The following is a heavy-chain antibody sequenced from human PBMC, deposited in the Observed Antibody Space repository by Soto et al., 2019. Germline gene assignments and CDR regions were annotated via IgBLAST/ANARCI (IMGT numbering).Heavy chain of an antibody. V-gene: IGHV4-34*01. Sequence: ETLSLTCAIYGGSFSCYYWSWIRQPPGKGLEWIEEINHSGSTNYNPSLKSRVTISVDTSKNQFSLKLSSVTAADTAVYYCARVGLGYCSSTSCYTGFDYYGMDVWGQGTTVTVSS. J-gene: IGHJ6*02. CDR2: INHSGST. D-gene: IGHD2-2*02. CDR3: ARVGLGYCSSTSCYTGFDYYGMDV. CDR1: GGSFSCYY.